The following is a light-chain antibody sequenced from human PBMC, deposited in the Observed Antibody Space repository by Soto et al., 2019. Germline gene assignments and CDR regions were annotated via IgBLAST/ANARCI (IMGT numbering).Light chain of an antibody. V-gene: IGLV1-40*01. Sequence: QSVLTQPPSMSVATGRRDTIYCSGNSYENWADYDVHWYQQLPGNAPKLLISGNTNRPSGVPDRFSGSKSGTSASLAITVLQAGDDADYYCQSYDSSQSSSFVFGTGTKVTVL. CDR2: GNT. J-gene: IGLJ1*01. CDR3: QSYDSSQSSSFV. CDR1: SYENWADYD.